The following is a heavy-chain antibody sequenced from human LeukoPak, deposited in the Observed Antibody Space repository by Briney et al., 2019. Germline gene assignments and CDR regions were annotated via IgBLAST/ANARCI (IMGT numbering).Heavy chain of an antibody. V-gene: IGHV3-7*03. CDR2: IKQDGSEK. CDR3: AKEGSRLAVAGSEY. D-gene: IGHD6-19*01. J-gene: IGHJ4*02. Sequence: GGSLRLSCAASGFTFSSYWMSWVRQAPGKGLEWVANIKQDGSEKYYVDSVKGRFTISRDNAKNSLYLQMNSLRAEDTAVYYCAKEGSRLAVAGSEYWGQGTLVTVSS. CDR1: GFTFSSYW.